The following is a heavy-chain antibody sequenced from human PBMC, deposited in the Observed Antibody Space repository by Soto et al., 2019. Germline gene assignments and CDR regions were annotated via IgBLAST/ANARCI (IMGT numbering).Heavy chain of an antibody. D-gene: IGHD3-16*01. V-gene: IGHV3-7*03. J-gene: IGHJ4*02. CDR3: ARARGVDY. CDR2: IKADGSEK. CDR1: GVTFSNHL. Sequence: XGSLRLSCAGSGVTFSNHLMNWVRQAPGKGLDWVANIKADGSEKYYVDSVKGRFTISRDNAKNSLYLQMNSLRAEDTAVYYCARARGVDYWGQGSLVTVSS.